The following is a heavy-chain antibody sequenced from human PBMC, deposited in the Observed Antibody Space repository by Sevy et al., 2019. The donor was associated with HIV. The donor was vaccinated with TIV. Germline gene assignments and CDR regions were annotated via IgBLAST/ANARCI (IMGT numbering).Heavy chain of an antibody. J-gene: IGHJ4*02. Sequence: SETRSLTCTVSGGSISGYYWSWIRQPPGKGLEWIGYISYSGGTNYNPSLKSRVTISVDPSKNEFSLKLSSVTAADTAVYYWARSRVITGTFDYWGQGTLVTVSS. CDR1: GGSISGYY. D-gene: IGHD1-20*01. V-gene: IGHV4-59*01. CDR2: ISYSGGT. CDR3: ARSRVITGTFDY.